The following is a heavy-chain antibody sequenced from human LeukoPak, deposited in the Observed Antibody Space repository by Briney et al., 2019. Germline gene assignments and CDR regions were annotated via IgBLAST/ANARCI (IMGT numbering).Heavy chain of an antibody. V-gene: IGHV3-30*18. Sequence: PGGSLRLSCAASGFTFSNYGMHWVRQAPGKGLEWVAVISYDGSNKYYADSVKGRFTISRDNSKNTLYLQMNSLRAEDTAVYYCAKDLRTPGRDGAFDIWGQGTMVTVSS. CDR3: AKDLRTPGRDGAFDI. CDR2: ISYDGSNK. CDR1: GFTFSNYG. J-gene: IGHJ3*02. D-gene: IGHD1-26*01.